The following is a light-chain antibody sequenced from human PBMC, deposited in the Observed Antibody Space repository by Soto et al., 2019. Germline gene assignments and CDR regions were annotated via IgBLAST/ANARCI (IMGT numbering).Light chain of an antibody. CDR1: NIGSKS. CDR2: YDS. CDR3: QVSDSSSDRVV. V-gene: IGLV3-21*04. J-gene: IGLJ2*01. Sequence: SYELTQPPSVSVAPGKTARITCGGNNIGSKSVHWYQQKPGQAPVLVIYYDSDRPSGIPERFSGSNSGNTATLTISRVEAGDEADYYCQVSDSSSDRVVFGGGTKLTVL.